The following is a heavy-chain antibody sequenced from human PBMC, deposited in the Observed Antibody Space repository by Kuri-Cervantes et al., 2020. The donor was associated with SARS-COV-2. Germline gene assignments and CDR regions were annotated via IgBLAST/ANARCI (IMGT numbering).Heavy chain of an antibody. D-gene: IGHD5-12*01. J-gene: IGHJ3*02. Sequence: ASVKVSCKCSGYNFSEYYVHWVRQAPGQGLEWVGWINPDTGATKFAQRLQGRVTMTRDTAITTAYMDVSQLRSDDTAVYYSVRFRYYYTIREAVDIWGQGTRVTVSS. CDR1: GYNFSEYY. CDR2: INPDTGAT. CDR3: VRFRYYYTIREAVDI. V-gene: IGHV1-2*02.